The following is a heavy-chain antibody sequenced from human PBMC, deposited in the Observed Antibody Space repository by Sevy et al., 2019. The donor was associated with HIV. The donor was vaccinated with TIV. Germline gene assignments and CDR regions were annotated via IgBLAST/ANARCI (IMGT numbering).Heavy chain of an antibody. CDR2: ITPIFDTV. Sequence: ASVKVSCKASGGTFSNYVISWVRQAPGQGLEWMGGITPIFDTVNYAQKFQGRVTITADESTSTAYMELSSLTSDDTAVYYCARSGHDYGDYPYYYFDLWGRGTLVTVSS. V-gene: IGHV1-69*13. J-gene: IGHJ2*01. D-gene: IGHD4-17*01. CDR1: GGTFSNYV. CDR3: ARSGHDYGDYPYYYFDL.